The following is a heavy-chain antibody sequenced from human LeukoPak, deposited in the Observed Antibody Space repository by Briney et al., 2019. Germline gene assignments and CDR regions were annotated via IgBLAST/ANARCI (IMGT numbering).Heavy chain of an antibody. D-gene: IGHD2-21*02. CDR1: GFSFSRNS. CDR3: ARGGHCGGDCYLLPGDYYFDC. V-gene: IGHV3-7*02. CDR2: IDQDGSEK. Sequence: PGGSLSLSCVPSGFSFSRNSMSWVRQAPGKGLEWVANIDQDGSEKYYVDSVKGRFTISRDNTKNSLYLQMNSLRAEDTAVYYCARGGHCGGDCYLLPGDYYFDCWGRGTLVTVSS. J-gene: IGHJ4*02.